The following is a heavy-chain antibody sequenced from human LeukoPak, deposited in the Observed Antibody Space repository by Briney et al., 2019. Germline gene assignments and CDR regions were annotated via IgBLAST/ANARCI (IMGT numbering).Heavy chain of an antibody. CDR1: GGTFSSYA. CDR3: ASREAGFGVVIMMAFDY. Sequence: SVNVSCKASGGTFSSYAISWVRQAPGQGLEWMGGIIPIFGTANYAQKFQGRVTITTDESTSTAYMELSSLRYEDTAVYYCASREAGFGVVIMMAFDYWGQGTLVTVSS. D-gene: IGHD3-3*01. CDR2: IIPIFGTA. J-gene: IGHJ4*02. V-gene: IGHV1-69*05.